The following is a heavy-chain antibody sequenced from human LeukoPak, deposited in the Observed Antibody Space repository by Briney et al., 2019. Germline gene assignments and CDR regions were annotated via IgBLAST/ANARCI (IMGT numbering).Heavy chain of an antibody. CDR3: AKDDGIVVVPAAIGY. CDR2: INSDGSWT. V-gene: IGHV3-74*01. J-gene: IGHJ4*02. Sequence: GGSLRLSCAASGNYWMHWVRQAPGKGLVWVSHINSDGSWTTYADSVKGRFTISRDNSKNTLYLQMNSLRAEDTAVYYCAKDDGIVVVPAAIGYWGQGTLVTVSS. CDR1: GNYW. D-gene: IGHD2-2*01.